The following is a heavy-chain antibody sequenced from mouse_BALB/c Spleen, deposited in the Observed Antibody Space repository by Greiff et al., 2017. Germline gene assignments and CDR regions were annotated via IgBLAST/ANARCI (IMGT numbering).Heavy chain of an antibody. CDR1: GYSITSDYA. Sequence: EVQLVESGPGLVKPSQSLSLTCTVTGYSITSDYAWNWIRQFPGNKLEWMGYISYSGSTSYNPSLKSRISITRDTSKNQFFLQLNSVTTEDTATYYCAIITTVVATDYFDYWGQGTTLTVSS. V-gene: IGHV3-2*02. CDR3: AIITTVVATDYFDY. D-gene: IGHD1-1*01. CDR2: ISYSGST. J-gene: IGHJ2*01.